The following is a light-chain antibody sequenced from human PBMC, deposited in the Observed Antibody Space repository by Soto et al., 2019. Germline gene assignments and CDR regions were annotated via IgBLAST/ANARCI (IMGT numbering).Light chain of an antibody. V-gene: IGLV2-14*01. CDR2: GVT. CDR1: SSDVGGYNH. J-gene: IGLJ2*01. Sequence: QSALTQPASVSGSPGQSITISCTGTSSDVGGYNHVSWYQQYPGKAPKLMIYGVTNRPSGVSNRFSGSKTGNTASLTISGLQAEDEADYDCCSYAGSDILIFGGGTKLTVL. CDR3: CSYAGSDILI.